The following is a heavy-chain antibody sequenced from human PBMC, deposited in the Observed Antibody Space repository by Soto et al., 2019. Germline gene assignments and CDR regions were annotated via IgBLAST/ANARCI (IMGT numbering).Heavy chain of an antibody. CDR3: ARYCSSTSCYGEVYYYYMDV. J-gene: IGHJ6*03. CDR1: GGSISSYY. V-gene: IGHV3-23*01. CDR2: ISGSASRT. D-gene: IGHD2-2*01. Sequence: VQLQESGPGLVKPSETLSLTCTVSGGSISSYYWSWIRQPPGKGLEWVSGISGSASRTYYADSVKGRFTISRDNSKNTVYLQMNSLRAEDTAIYYCARYCSSTSCYGEVYYYYMDVWGKGTTVTVSS.